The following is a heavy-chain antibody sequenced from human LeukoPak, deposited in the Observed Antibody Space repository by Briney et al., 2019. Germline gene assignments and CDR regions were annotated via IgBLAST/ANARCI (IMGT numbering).Heavy chain of an antibody. V-gene: IGHV3-30*02. CDR3: AKDGRWLQSRLYYYMDV. CDR1: GFPFSSYG. D-gene: IGHD5-24*01. Sequence: PGGSLRLSCVVSGFPFSSYGMHWVRQAPGKGLEWVAFIRYDGSNKYYADSVKGRFTISRDNSKNTLYLQMNSLRAEDTAVYYCAKDGRWLQSRLYYYMDVWGKGTTVTISS. CDR2: IRYDGSNK. J-gene: IGHJ6*03.